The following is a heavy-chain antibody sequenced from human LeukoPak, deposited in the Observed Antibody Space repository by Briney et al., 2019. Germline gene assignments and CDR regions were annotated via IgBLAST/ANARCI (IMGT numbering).Heavy chain of an antibody. J-gene: IGHJ4*02. CDR2: ITGSGGST. CDR1: EFTFSDYA. Sequence: GGSLRLSCVASEFTFSDYAMSWVRQAPGKGLEWVSAITGSGGSTYYADSVKGRFTISRDNSKNTLYLQLNSLRADDTAVYYCAKGKDCWGQGTLVTVSS. CDR3: AKGKDC. V-gene: IGHV3-23*01.